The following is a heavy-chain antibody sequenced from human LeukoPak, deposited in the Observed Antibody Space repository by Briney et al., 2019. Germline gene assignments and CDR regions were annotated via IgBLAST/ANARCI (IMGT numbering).Heavy chain of an antibody. D-gene: IGHD5-12*01. V-gene: IGHV1-3*01. Sequence: GASVKVSCKASGYTFTSYAMRWVRQAPVQRLEWMGWINAGNGNTKYSQKFQGRVTITRDTSASTAYMELSSLRSEDTAVYYCARDKWLPTYYYYGMDVWGQGTTVTVSS. CDR2: INAGNGNT. CDR1: GYTFTSYA. J-gene: IGHJ6*02. CDR3: ARDKWLPTYYYYGMDV.